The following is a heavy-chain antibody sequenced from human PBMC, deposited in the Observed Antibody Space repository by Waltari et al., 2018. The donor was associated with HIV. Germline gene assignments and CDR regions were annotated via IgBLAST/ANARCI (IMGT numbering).Heavy chain of an antibody. CDR2: INHGGRT. CDR1: GASFSDYY. Sequence: QVQLRQWGAGLLKPSETLSLTCNVSGASFSDYYWNWIRQPPGKGLEWIGEINHGGRTNYNPSLKSRVTMSVDTSKNQFSLRLKSATAADTAVYYCARYFRGLEVVNYHDVFDVWGPGTMVTVSS. J-gene: IGHJ3*01. V-gene: IGHV4-34*01. D-gene: IGHD2-2*01. CDR3: ARYFRGLEVVNYHDVFDV.